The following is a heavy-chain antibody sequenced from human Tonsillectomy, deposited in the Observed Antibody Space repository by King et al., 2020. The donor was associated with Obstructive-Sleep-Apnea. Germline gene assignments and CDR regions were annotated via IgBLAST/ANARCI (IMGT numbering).Heavy chain of an antibody. J-gene: IGHJ5*02. CDR3: ARSGSGWSDD. D-gene: IGHD6-19*01. Sequence: VQLVQSGAEVKEPGASLKVSCKASGYSLTSYGIIWVRQAPGQVLEVMGGISPWDGGTNYAQKFQGRCTMTAETSTNTAYMELRSLNSDDTAVYFCARSGSGWSDDWGQGTLVTVSS. V-gene: IGHV1-18*01. CDR1: GYSLTSYG. CDR2: ISPWDGGT.